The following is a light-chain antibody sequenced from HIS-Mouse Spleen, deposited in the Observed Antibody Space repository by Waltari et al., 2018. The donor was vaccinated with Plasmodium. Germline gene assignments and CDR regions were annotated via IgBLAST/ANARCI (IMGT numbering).Light chain of an antibody. Sequence: IWMTQSPSFLPASTGDSFTISCRMSQGLSSYLAWYQQKPGKAPELLIYAASTLQSGVPSRFSGSGSGTDFTLTISCLQSEDFATYYCQQYYSFPYTFGQGTKLEIK. CDR3: QQYYSFPYT. CDR1: QGLSSY. J-gene: IGKJ2*01. V-gene: IGKV1D-8*02. CDR2: AAS.